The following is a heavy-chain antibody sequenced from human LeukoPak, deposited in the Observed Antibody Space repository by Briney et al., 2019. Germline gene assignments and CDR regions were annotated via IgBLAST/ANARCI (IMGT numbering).Heavy chain of an antibody. CDR2: ISDDLNHK. D-gene: IGHD3-16*01. CDR3: AKDMIWGPPDYFDY. CDR1: GFSFSDFA. J-gene: IGHJ4*02. Sequence: GGSLRLSCAASGFSFSDFAMHWARQAPGKGLEWVAVISDDLNHKYYSNSVRGRFSMSRDNSKNTLYLEMNSLRAEDTAMYYCAKDMIWGPPDYFDYWGQGTLVTVAS. V-gene: IGHV3-30*04.